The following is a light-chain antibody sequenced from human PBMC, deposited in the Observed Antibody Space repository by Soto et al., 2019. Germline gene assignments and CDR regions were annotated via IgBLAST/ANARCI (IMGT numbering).Light chain of an antibody. CDR1: QSVLYSSNNKIY. V-gene: IGKV4-1*01. J-gene: IGKJ2*01. Sequence: DIVMTQSPDSLAGSLAERATINCKSSQSVLYSSNNKIYLALYQQRPGQPPKLLIYWASTRESGVPDRFSGSGSGTDFTLTITSLQAEDVAVYYRQQYESTPPTFGQGTKLEIK. CDR2: WAS. CDR3: QQYESTPPT.